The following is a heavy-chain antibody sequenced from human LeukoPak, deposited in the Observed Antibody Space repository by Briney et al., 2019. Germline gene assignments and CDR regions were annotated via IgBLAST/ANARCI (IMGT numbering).Heavy chain of an antibody. J-gene: IGHJ4*02. CDR2: INHSGST. V-gene: IGHV4-34*01. D-gene: IGHD6-25*01. CDR1: GGSISSYY. CDR3: ARSARARLPNDY. Sequence: SETLSLTCTVSGGSISSYYWSWIRQPPGKGLEWIGEINHSGSTNYNPSLKSRVTISVDTSKNQFSLKLSSVTAADTAVYYCARSARARLPNDYWGQGTLVTVSS.